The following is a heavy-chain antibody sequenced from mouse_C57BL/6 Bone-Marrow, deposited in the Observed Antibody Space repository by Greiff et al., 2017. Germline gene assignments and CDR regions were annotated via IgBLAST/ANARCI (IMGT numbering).Heavy chain of an antibody. CDR2: ISSGSSTI. J-gene: IGHJ3*01. CDR1: GFTFSDYG. V-gene: IGHV5-17*01. Sequence: DVQLVESGGGLVKPGGSLKLSCAASGFTFSDYGMHWVRQAPEKGLEWVAYISSGSSTIYYADTVKGRFTISRDNAKNTLFLQMTSLRSEDTAMYYCARKDNYYGSSYFAYWGQGTLVTVSA. D-gene: IGHD1-1*01. CDR3: ARKDNYYGSSYFAY.